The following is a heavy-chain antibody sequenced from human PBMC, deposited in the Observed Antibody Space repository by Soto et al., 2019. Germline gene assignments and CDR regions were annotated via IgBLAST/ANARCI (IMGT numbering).Heavy chain of an antibody. CDR1: GYIFTTYG. CDR3: ARDPRGGTIFASQVLAGYYGMDV. Sequence: QGHLVQSGAELKSPGASVKVSCKPSGYIFTTYGISWVRQAPGQGLEWMGWISPYSGSTKYAQRFQGRITMTTDTSPSAAYMELRSLTPDDTAVYYCARDPRGGTIFASQVLAGYYGMDVWGQGTTITVSS. D-gene: IGHD3-3*01. CDR2: ISPYSGST. J-gene: IGHJ6*02. V-gene: IGHV1-18*01.